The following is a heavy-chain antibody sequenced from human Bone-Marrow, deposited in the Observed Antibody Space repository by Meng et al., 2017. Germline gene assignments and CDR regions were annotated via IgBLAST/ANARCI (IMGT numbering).Heavy chain of an antibody. J-gene: IGHJ6*01. CDR3: ARDMSGDYIGYYYYSMDV. CDR1: GYIFTGYY. CDR2: NNVYSGGA. V-gene: IGHV1-2*05. Sequence: QEQLVQSGAEVRKPGASVKVSCKASGYIFTGYYMHWVRQAPGQGFEWMGRNNVYSGGANYAPKFLGRVNMTSDTSTSTAYMELTSLTSDDTGVYYCARDMSGDYIGYYYYSMDVWGQGTTVTVSS. D-gene: IGHD4-17*01.